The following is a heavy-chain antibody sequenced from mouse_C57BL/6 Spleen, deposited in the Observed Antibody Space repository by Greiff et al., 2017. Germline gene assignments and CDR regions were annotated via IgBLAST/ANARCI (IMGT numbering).Heavy chain of an antibody. V-gene: IGHV5-4*01. Sequence: EVHLVESGGGLVKPGGSLKLSCAASGFTFSSYAMSWVRQTPEKRLEWVATISDGGSYTYYPDNVKGRFTISRDNAKNNLYLQMSHLKSEDTAMYYCARDLYYDYDGEYYFDYWGQGTTLTVSS. CDR2: ISDGGSYT. J-gene: IGHJ2*01. CDR3: ARDLYYDYDGEYYFDY. CDR1: GFTFSSYA. D-gene: IGHD2-4*01.